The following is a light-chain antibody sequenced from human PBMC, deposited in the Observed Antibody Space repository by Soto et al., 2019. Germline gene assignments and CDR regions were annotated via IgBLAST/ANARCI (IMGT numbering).Light chain of an antibody. CDR3: EAWDTNTRV. J-gene: IGLJ2*01. CDR2: LEGSGSY. CDR1: SGHSSYI. Sequence: QSVLTQSSSASASLGSSVKLTCTLSSGHSSYIIAWHQQQPGKAPRYLMKLEGSGSYNKGSGVPYRFSGSSSGADRYLTISNLQSEDEADYYCEAWDTNTRVFGGGTNVTVL. V-gene: IGLV4-60*03.